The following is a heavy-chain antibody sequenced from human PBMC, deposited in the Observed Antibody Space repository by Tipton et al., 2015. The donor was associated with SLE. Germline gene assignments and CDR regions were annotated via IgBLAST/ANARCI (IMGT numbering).Heavy chain of an antibody. J-gene: IGHJ4*02. CDR2: FYYGKST. CDR3: AQRVSAYDCNFDY. V-gene: IGHV4-39*07. Sequence: TLSLTCTVSGGSISSSSFYWGWIRQPPGKGLEWIGSFYYGKSTFYNPSLKSRVTISVDTSTNRLSLQLSSVTAADTALYYCAQRVSAYDCNFDYWGQGTLVTVSS. CDR1: GGSISSSSFY. D-gene: IGHD5-12*01.